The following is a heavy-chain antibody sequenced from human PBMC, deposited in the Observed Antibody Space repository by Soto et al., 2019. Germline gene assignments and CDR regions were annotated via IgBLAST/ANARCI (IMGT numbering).Heavy chain of an antibody. D-gene: IGHD6-13*01. V-gene: IGHV3-23*01. Sequence: GGSLRLSCAASGFTFSSYAMSWVRQAPGKGLEWVSAISGSGGSTYYADSVKGRFTISRDNSKNTLYLQMNSLRAEDTAVYYCAKDSSASWSGSWYWVGRFDPWGQGTLVTVSS. CDR3: AKDSSASWSGSWYWVGRFDP. J-gene: IGHJ5*02. CDR1: GFTFSSYA. CDR2: ISGSGGST.